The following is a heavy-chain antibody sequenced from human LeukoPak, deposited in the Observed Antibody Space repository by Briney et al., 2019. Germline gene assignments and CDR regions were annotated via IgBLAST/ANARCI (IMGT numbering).Heavy chain of an antibody. D-gene: IGHD7-27*01. J-gene: IGHJ4*02. CDR2: MSPNSGNT. CDR1: GYTFTSYD. V-gene: IGHV1-8*01. Sequence: ASVKVSCKASGYTFTSYDINWMRQATGQGLERMGWMSPNSGNTGYAQKFQGRVTMTRDTSTGTAYLELSSLRSEDSAVYYCVRTPPNWGADFWGQGTLVTVSS. CDR3: VRTPPNWGADF.